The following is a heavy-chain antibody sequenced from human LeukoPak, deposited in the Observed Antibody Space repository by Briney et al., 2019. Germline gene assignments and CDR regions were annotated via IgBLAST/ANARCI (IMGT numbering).Heavy chain of an antibody. D-gene: IGHD6-19*01. CDR3: ARLDASGLDY. Sequence: GGSLRLSCAASGFTFSSYAMHWVRQAPGKGLEWVSYISGSGRTIYYANSVKGRFTIPRDNAKNSLYLQMNSLRADDTAVYYCARLDASGLDYWGQGTLVTVSS. V-gene: IGHV3-48*03. J-gene: IGHJ4*02. CDR2: ISGSGRTI. CDR1: GFTFSSYA.